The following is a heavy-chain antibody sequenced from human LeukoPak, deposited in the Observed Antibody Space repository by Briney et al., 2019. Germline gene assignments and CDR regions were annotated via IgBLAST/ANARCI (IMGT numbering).Heavy chain of an antibody. CDR3: ARGGFMGRLYYYYGMDV. J-gene: IGHJ6*04. V-gene: IGHV3-13*05. CDR1: GFTFSSYD. D-gene: IGHD3-10*01. Sequence: GGSLRLSCAASGFTFSSYDMHWDRQATGKGLEWVSAIGTAGDPYYPGSVKGRFTISRENAKNSLYLQMNSLRAGDTAVYYCARGGFMGRLYYYYGMDVWGKGTTVTVSS. CDR2: IGTAGDP.